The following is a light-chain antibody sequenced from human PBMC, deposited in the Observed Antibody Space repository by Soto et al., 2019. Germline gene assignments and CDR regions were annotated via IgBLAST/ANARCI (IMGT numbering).Light chain of an antibody. J-gene: IGKJ2*01. CDR2: GAS. V-gene: IGKV3-20*01. CDR1: QSVSSSY. CDR3: QQYGGSSLYT. Sequence: EIVLTQSPGTLSLSPGERATLSCRASQSVSSSYLGWYQQKPGQAPRLLIYGASSRATSIPDRFSGSGSGTDFTLTISRLEPEDFAVYYCQQYGGSSLYTFGQGTKLEIK.